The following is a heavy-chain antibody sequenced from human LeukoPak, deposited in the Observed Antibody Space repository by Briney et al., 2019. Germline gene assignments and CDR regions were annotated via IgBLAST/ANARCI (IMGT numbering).Heavy chain of an antibody. J-gene: IGHJ4*02. CDR2: IFYTGNT. Sequence: PSETLSLTCTVSGGSIASSSNYWVWIRQPPGKGLEWIGNIFYTGNTYYNPSLKSRVTISVDTSNNQFSLNLASVTAADTAVYYCARGGGAFCGSDCHRNFDFWGQGTLVTVSS. CDR1: GGSIASSSNY. V-gene: IGHV4-39*07. CDR3: ARGGGAFCGSDCHRNFDF. D-gene: IGHD2-21*02.